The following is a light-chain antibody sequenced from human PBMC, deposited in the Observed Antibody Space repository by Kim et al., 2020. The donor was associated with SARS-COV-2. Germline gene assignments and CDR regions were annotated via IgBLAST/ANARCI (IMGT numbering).Light chain of an antibody. Sequence: EIVLTQSPGTLSLSPGEGATLSCRASQSISSSSLAWYQQKPGQAPRLLIYEAFSRATGIPDRFSGSGSGTDFTLTISRLEPEDFAVYYCQHYTTSPGWTFDQGTKVDIK. CDR1: QSISSSS. CDR2: EAF. J-gene: IGKJ1*01. V-gene: IGKV3-20*01. CDR3: QHYTTSPGWT.